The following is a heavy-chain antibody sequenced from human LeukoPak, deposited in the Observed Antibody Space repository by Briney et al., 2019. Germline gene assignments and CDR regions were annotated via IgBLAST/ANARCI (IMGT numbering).Heavy chain of an antibody. Sequence: GGSLRLSCAASGLTFSSYLMSWVRQAPGKGLEWVANIKQGGSEKYYVDSVKGRFTISRDNAKNSLYLQMNSLRAEDTAVYFCAREGSGYYIDHWGQGTLVTVSS. CDR2: IKQGGSEK. V-gene: IGHV3-7*01. J-gene: IGHJ4*02. D-gene: IGHD3-22*01. CDR3: AREGSGYYIDH. CDR1: GLTFSSYL.